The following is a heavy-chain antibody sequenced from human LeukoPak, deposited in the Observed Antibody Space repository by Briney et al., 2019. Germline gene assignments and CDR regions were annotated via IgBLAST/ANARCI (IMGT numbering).Heavy chain of an antibody. CDR3: ARGYQLPRSDYYYYMDV. Sequence: PGGSLRLSCAASGFTFSSYALHWVRQAPGKGLEYVSAISSNGGSTYYANSVKGRFTISRDNSKNTLYLQMGSLRAEDMAVYYCARGYQLPRSDYYYYMDVWGKGTTVTISS. CDR2: ISSNGGST. V-gene: IGHV3-64*01. D-gene: IGHD2-2*01. CDR1: GFTFSSYA. J-gene: IGHJ6*03.